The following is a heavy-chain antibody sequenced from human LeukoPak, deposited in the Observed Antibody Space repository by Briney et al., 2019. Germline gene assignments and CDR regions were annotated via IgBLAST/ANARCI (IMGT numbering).Heavy chain of an antibody. V-gene: IGHV1-18*01. J-gene: IGHJ4*02. Sequence: ASVKVSCKASGYTFTSHGISWVRQAPGQGLEWMGWRSIYNGNTDYKLQGRVTMTTDTSTNTAYMEVRSLRSDDTAVYYCARGGPFPSSSSSREYYLDYWGQGTLVTVSS. CDR1: GYTFTSHG. CDR3: ARGGPFPSSSSSREYYLDY. CDR2: RSIYNGNT. D-gene: IGHD6-6*01.